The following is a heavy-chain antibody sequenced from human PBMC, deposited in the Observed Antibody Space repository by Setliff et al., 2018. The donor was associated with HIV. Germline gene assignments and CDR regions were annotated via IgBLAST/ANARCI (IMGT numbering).Heavy chain of an antibody. Sequence: PSETLSLTCTVSGGSMSTYYWSWIRQPPGKGLEWIGYIYTSGSTNYNPSLRSRVTISVDTSKNHYSLRLSSVTAADTAVYYCAIGEFYCGTDCYWSSFDYWGQGILVTVSS. CDR1: GGSMSTYY. CDR2: IYTSGST. CDR3: AIGEFYCGTDCYWSSFDY. D-gene: IGHD2-21*02. V-gene: IGHV4-4*08. J-gene: IGHJ4*02.